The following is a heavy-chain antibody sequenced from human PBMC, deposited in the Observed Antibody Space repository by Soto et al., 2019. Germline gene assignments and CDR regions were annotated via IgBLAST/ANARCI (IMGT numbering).Heavy chain of an antibody. V-gene: IGHV3-23*01. J-gene: IGHJ4*02. CDR3: AKASSYSNNWYCYFDY. Sequence: EVQVLESGGDLVQPGGSLRLSCAASGFTFGSYAMNWVRQAPGKGLEWVSAISGGGGDTYYADSVKGRFTISRDNSKNTVYLQMNSLGAEDTAIYYCAKASSYSNNWYCYFDYWGQGALVTVPS. CDR1: GFTFGSYA. D-gene: IGHD6-13*01. CDR2: ISGGGGDT.